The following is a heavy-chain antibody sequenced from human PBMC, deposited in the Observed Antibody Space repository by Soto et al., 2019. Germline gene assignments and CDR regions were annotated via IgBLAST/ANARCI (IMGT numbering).Heavy chain of an antibody. V-gene: IGHV2-5*02. CDR3: ARHTTTSGYFDY. J-gene: IGHJ4*02. CDR2: VYWDDDK. D-gene: IGHD4-17*01. Sequence: QITLKESGPTLVKPTQTLTLTCSFSGFSPSTSGVGMGWIRQPPGKALEGLALVYWDDDKRYSSSLKSRLTNTSDTSKNQVVLTLTNMDPVDTATYYCARHTTTSGYFDYWGQGTLVTVSS. CDR1: GFSPSTSGVG.